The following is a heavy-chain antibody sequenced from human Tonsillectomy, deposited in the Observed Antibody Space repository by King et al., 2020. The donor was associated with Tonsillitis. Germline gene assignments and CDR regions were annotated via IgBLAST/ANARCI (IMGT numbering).Heavy chain of an antibody. CDR1: GDSVSSNSAA. Sequence: VQLQQSGPGLVKPSQTLSLTCAISGDSVSSNSAAWNWTRQSPSRGLEWLGRTYYRSKWYNDYAVFVKSRITINPDTSENQFSLQLNSVTPEDTAVYYCARVAVDSSDWYADYFDYWGQGTLVTVSS. CDR2: TYYRSKWYN. CDR3: ARVAVDSSDWYADYFDY. V-gene: IGHV6-1*01. D-gene: IGHD6-19*01. J-gene: IGHJ4*02.